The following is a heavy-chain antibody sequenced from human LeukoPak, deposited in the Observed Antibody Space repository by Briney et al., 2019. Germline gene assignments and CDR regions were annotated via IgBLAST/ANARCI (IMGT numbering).Heavy chain of an antibody. CDR1: GFNFKYYA. V-gene: IGHV3-23*01. D-gene: IGHD4/OR15-4a*01. Sequence: GGSLRLSCAASGFNFKYYAMTWVRQAPGKGLEWVSSISGSGDYTYYADSVKGRFTISIDNSKDTLYLQVTSLRAEDMAVFYCAKGQDANYLPLDLWGRGTLVTVSS. CDR3: AKGQDANYLPLDL. J-gene: IGHJ2*01. CDR2: ISGSGDYT.